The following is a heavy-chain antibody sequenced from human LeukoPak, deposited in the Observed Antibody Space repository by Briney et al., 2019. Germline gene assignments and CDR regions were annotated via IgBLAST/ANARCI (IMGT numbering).Heavy chain of an antibody. J-gene: IGHJ4*02. CDR2: ISSSSGTI. V-gene: IGHV3-48*01. Sequence: GGSRRLSCAASGFTFGIYSMNWVRQAPGKGLEWVSYISSSSGTILYADSVKGRFTISRDNAKNSLYLQMNSLRAEDTAVYYCARGDYFDDSASPVDYWGQGTLVTVSS. D-gene: IGHD2/OR15-2a*01. CDR1: GFTFGIYS. CDR3: ARGDYFDDSASPVDY.